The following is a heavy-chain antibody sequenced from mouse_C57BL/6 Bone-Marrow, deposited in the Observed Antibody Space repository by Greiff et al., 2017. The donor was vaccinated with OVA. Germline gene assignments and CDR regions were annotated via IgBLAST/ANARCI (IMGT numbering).Heavy chain of an antibody. J-gene: IGHJ4*01. CDR1: GYTFTDHT. Sequence: QVQLQQSDAELLKPGASVKISCKVSGYTFTDHTIHWMKQRPEQGLEWIGYIYPRDGSTKYNEKFKGKATLTADKSSSTAYMQLNSLTSEDTAVYYCTTPSLRRDYAMDYWGQGTSVTVSS. CDR3: TTPSLRRDYAMDY. CDR2: IYPRDGST. V-gene: IGHV1-78*01. D-gene: IGHD1-1*01.